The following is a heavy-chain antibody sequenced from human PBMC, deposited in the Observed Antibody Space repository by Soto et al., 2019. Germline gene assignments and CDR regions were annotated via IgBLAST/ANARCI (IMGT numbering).Heavy chain of an antibody. Sequence: PSETLSLTCTVSGGSISSGGYYWSWIRQHPGKGLEWIGYIYYSGSTYYNPSLKSRVTISVDTSKNQFSLKLSSVTAADTAVYYCARSVAMIVVGFDYWGQGTLVTVPQ. J-gene: IGHJ4*02. CDR1: GGSISSGGYY. V-gene: IGHV4-31*03. CDR2: IYYSGST. D-gene: IGHD3-22*01. CDR3: ARSVAMIVVGFDY.